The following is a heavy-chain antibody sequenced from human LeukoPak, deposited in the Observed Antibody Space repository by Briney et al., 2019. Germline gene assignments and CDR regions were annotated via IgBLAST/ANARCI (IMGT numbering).Heavy chain of an antibody. V-gene: IGHV1-2*02. D-gene: IGHD6-13*01. CDR3: ARKATGQYGMDV. CDR2: INPNSCDT. J-gene: IGHJ6*02. CDR1: GYTFTGYY. Sequence: GASVKVSCKASGYTFTGYYMHWVRQAPGQGLEWMGWINPNSCDTNYAQKFQGRVTLTGDTSINTVYMELSRLRFDDTGVYYCARKATGQYGMDVWGQGPTVTVSS.